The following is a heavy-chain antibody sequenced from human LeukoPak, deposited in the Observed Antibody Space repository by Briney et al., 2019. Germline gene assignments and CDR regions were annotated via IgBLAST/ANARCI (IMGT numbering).Heavy chain of an antibody. CDR1: GYTFTSYG. Sequence: ASVKVSCKASGYTFTSYGISWVRQAPGQGLEWMGWISAYNGNTNYAQKLQGRVTMTTDTSTSTAYMELRSLRSDDTAVYYCARAYPMTTVVTLYYWGQGTLVTVSS. CDR3: ARAYPMTTVVTLYY. D-gene: IGHD4-23*01. J-gene: IGHJ4*02. V-gene: IGHV1-18*01. CDR2: ISAYNGNT.